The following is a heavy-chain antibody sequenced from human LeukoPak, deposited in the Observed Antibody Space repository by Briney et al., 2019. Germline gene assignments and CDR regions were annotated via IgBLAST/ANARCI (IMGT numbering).Heavy chain of an antibody. D-gene: IGHD3-10*01. V-gene: IGHV4-59*01. CDR2: IYYSGST. CDR1: GGSISTYY. J-gene: IGHJ6*03. Sequence: SETPSLTCTVSGGSISTYYWSWIRQPPGKGLEWIGYIYYSGSTNYNPSLKSRVTISVDTSKNQFSLKLSSVTAADTAVYYCARVSMVRGVINYYYYYMDVWGKGTTVTISS. CDR3: ARVSMVRGVINYYYYYMDV.